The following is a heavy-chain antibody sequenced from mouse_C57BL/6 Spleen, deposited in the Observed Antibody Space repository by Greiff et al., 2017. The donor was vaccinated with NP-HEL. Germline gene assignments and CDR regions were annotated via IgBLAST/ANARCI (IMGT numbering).Heavy chain of an antibody. CDR3: ARDWGGSSSFDY. D-gene: IGHD1-1*01. J-gene: IGHJ2*01. Sequence: VQLKQSGPGLVKPSQSLSLTCSVTGYSITSGYYWNWIRQFPGNKLEWMGYISYDGSNNYNPSLKNRISITRDTSKNQFFLKLNSVTTEDTATYYCARDWGGSSSFDYWGQGTTLTVSS. CDR1: GYSITSGYY. V-gene: IGHV3-6*01. CDR2: ISYDGSN.